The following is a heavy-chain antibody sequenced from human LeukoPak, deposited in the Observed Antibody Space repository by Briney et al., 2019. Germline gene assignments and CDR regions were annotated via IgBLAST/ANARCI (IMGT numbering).Heavy chain of an antibody. V-gene: IGHV4-61*02. D-gene: IGHD5-18*01. J-gene: IGHJ4*02. CDR3: AKAGYSYGLSY. CDR1: GGSISSGTYY. CDR2: IYTSGST. Sequence: SETLSLTCSVSGGSISSGTYYWNWIRRPAGKGLEWIGRIYTSGSTNYNPSLKSRVTISVDTSKNQFSLRLSSVTAADTAVYYCAKAGYSYGLSYWGQGTLVTVSS.